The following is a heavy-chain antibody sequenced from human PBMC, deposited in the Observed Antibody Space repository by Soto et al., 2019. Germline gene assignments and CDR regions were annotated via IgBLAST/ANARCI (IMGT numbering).Heavy chain of an antibody. J-gene: IGHJ4*02. CDR1: GYTFTTYG. CDR2: ISPYNGNT. CDR3: ARVYGTLYFDY. D-gene: IGHD3-10*01. Sequence: ASVKFSCKASGYTFTTYGLSWVRQAPGQGLEWMGWISPYNGNTKYGQKLQGRVTMTTDTSTNTAYMELTSLRSDDTAVYYCARVYGTLYFDYWGQGTLVTAPQ. V-gene: IGHV1-18*01.